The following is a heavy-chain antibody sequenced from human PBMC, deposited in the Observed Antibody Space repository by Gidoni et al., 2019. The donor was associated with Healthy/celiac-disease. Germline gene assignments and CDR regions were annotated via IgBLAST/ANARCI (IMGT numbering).Heavy chain of an antibody. CDR1: GFTFSSYS. D-gene: IGHD5-18*01. Sequence: EVQLVESGGGLVKPGGSLRLSCAASGFTFSSYSMNWVRQAPGKGLEWVSSISSSSSYIYYADSVKGRFTISRDNAKNSLYLQMNSLRAEDTAVYYCASERGYSYGKLGHNWGQGTLVTVSS. V-gene: IGHV3-21*01. J-gene: IGHJ4*02. CDR3: ASERGYSYGKLGHN. CDR2: ISSSSSYI.